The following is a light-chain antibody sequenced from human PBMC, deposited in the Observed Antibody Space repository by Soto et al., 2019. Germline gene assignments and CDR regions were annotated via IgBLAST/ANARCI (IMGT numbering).Light chain of an antibody. CDR2: SNA. CDR1: SSNIARNT. Sequence: QSVLTQHPSASGTPGQRVTIPCSGGSSNIARNTVNWYRQYPGTAPKLLIYSNAARPSGVPRRITGSRSGSSASLAISGLQSEDEAHYYCAAWDDSLNGLVFGGGTKVTVL. V-gene: IGLV1-44*01. J-gene: IGLJ3*02. CDR3: AAWDDSLNGLV.